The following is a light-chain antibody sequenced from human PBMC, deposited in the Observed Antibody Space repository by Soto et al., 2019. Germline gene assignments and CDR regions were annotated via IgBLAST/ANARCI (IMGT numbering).Light chain of an antibody. J-gene: IGKJ2*01. Sequence: EIVLTQSPGTLSLSPGERATLSCRASQSVSSSYLAWYQQKAGQAPSILIYAASSRATGIPDRFSGSGSGTDFTLTISRLEPEDFAVYYCQQYGSSPPRSDTFGQGTKLEIK. CDR3: QQYGSSPPRSDT. CDR2: AAS. CDR1: QSVSSSY. V-gene: IGKV3-20*01.